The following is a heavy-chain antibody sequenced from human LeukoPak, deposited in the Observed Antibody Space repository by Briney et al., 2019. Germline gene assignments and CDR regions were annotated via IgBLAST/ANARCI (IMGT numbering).Heavy chain of an antibody. J-gene: IGHJ4*02. D-gene: IGHD6-19*01. CDR2: INQDGSEK. CDR1: GFPFSSHW. V-gene: IGHV3-7*01. Sequence: GGSLRLSCAASGFPFSSHWLSWFRQSPGRGLEWVAHINQDGSEKYYVDSVKGRFTISRDNARNSQYLQMNSLRAEDTAVYYCASGGGWVFNNWGQGTLVTVSS. CDR3: ASGGGWVFNN.